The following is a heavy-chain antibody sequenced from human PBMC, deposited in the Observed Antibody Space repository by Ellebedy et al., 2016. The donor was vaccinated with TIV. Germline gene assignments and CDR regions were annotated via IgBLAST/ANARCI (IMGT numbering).Heavy chain of an antibody. D-gene: IGHD6-19*01. J-gene: IGHJ4*02. V-gene: IGHV3-30-3*01. CDR3: ARYLDRSSGWYGGAAY. Sequence: GESLKISCAASGFTFNKAWMNWVRQAPGKGLEWVAVISYDGSSKYYADSVKGRFTISRDNSMTTLYLEMDSLRAEDTAVYYCARYLDRSSGWYGGAAYWGQGTLVTVSS. CDR2: ISYDGSSK. CDR1: GFTFNKAW.